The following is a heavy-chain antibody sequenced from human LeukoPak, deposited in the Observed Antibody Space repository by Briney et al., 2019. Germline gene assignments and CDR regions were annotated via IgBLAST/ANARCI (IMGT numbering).Heavy chain of an antibody. Sequence: GRSLRLSCAASGFTFSSYWMSSVRQAPGKGLEWVVNIKQDGSEKYYVDSVKGRFTISRDNAKNSLYLQMNSLRAEDTAVYYCARDASHMVRGVPFDYWGQGTLVTVSS. CDR2: IKQDGSEK. J-gene: IGHJ4*02. V-gene: IGHV3-7*01. CDR1: GFTFSSYW. CDR3: ARDASHMVRGVPFDY. D-gene: IGHD3-10*01.